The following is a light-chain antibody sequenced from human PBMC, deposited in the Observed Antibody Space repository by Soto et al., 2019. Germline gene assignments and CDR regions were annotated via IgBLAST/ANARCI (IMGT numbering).Light chain of an antibody. J-gene: IGKJ4*01. Sequence: AIRMTQSPSSLSASTGDRVTITCRASQGISSYLAWYQQKPGKAPKLLIYAASTLQSGVPSRFSGSGSGTDFTLTISSLQSEDFATYYCQQYYSYPPLTFGGGTKVEMK. CDR2: AAS. CDR1: QGISSY. V-gene: IGKV1-8*01. CDR3: QQYYSYPPLT.